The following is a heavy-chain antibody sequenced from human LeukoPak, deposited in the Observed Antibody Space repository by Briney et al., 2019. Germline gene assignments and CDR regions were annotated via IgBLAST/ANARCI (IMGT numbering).Heavy chain of an antibody. CDR3: SSNNWGYAFDA. CDR1: GYTFTSYN. CDR2: INLSVGST. Sequence: ASVKVSCKASGYTFTSYNMHWVRHALRQGLEWMGIINLSVGSTRDTQKFQGSVTMTTDTSTSTAYMWLSSLRSEDTAVCYWSSNNWGYAFDAWGQGTLVTVSS. J-gene: IGHJ5*02. V-gene: IGHV1-46*01. D-gene: IGHD7-27*01.